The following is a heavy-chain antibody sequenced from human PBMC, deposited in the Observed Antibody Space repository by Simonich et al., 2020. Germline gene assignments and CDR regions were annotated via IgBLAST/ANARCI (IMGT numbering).Heavy chain of an antibody. CDR3: ARGRGGMSRGYVDY. V-gene: IGHV1-8*03. J-gene: IGHJ4*02. D-gene: IGHD2-15*01. CDR1: GYNFTSYD. Sequence: HVQLVQSGAEVKKPGASVKVSCKASGYNFTSYDINWVRHATEQGIELMGWMNPNSVNTGYAQKFQGRVTITRNTSISTADMELSNLRSEDTAVYYCARGRGGMSRGYVDYWGQGTRVTVSS. CDR2: MNPNSVNT.